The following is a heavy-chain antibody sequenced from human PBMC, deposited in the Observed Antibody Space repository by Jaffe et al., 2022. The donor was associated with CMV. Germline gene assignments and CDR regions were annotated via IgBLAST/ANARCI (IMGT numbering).Heavy chain of an antibody. J-gene: IGHJ2*01. CDR3: ARVYTPNPYYYDWWYFDL. D-gene: IGHD3-22*01. CDR2: IYYSGST. CDR1: GGSISSYY. Sequence: QVQLQESGPGLVKPSETLSLTCTVSGGSISSYYWSWIRQPPGKGLEWIGYIYYSGSTNYNPSLKSRVTISVDTSKNQFSLKLSSVTAADTAVYYCARVYTPNPYYYDWWYFDLWGRGTLVTVSS. V-gene: IGHV4-59*01.